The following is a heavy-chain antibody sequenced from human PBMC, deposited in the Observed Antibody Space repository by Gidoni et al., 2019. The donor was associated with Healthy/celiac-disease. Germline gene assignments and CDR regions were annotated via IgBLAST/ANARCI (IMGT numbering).Heavy chain of an antibody. J-gene: IGHJ6*02. Sequence: EVQLVESGGGLVMPGASLRLSCAAPGFTFSNDWMCWVCQAPGKGLEWVGRIKSKTEGGTTDYAGPVKGRFTISRDDSKNTLYLQMNSLKTEDTAVYYCATDAYSSSYYVYYYYYYVMDVWGQGTTVTVSS. D-gene: IGHD6-13*01. V-gene: IGHV3-15*01. CDR1: GFTFSNDW. CDR2: IKSKTEGGTT. CDR3: ATDAYSSSYYVYYYYYYVMDV.